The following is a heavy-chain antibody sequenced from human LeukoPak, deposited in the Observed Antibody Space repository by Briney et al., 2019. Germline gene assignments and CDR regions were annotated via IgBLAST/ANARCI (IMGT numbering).Heavy chain of an antibody. V-gene: IGHV3-7*03. J-gene: IGHJ4*02. CDR3: AKDHVVPAANFDY. CDR2: IKKDGSET. D-gene: IGHD2-2*01. CDR1: GFTFSTSW. Sequence: GGSLRLSCAASGFTFSTSWMSWVRQVPGKGLEWVANIKKDGSETYYVDSVKGRFTISRDNAKNSLYLQMNSLRAEDTAMYYCAKDHVVPAANFDYWGQGTLVTVSS.